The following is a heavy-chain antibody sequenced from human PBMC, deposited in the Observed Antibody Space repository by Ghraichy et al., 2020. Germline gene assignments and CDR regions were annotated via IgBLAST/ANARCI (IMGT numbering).Heavy chain of an antibody. V-gene: IGHV4-34*01. CDR2: INYVGRT. Sequence: SETLSLTCAVYGESFSNYYWSWIRQSPGKGLEWIGEINYVGRTKHNPSLKSRVTMSMDTSENQCSLTLSSVTAADTAVYYCARGRRYGGLCYGGGCSYFYSMDVWGTGTTDNVYS. CDR3: ARGRRYGGLCYGGGCSYFYSMDV. CDR1: GESFSNYY. J-gene: IGHJ6*04. D-gene: IGHD2-8*02.